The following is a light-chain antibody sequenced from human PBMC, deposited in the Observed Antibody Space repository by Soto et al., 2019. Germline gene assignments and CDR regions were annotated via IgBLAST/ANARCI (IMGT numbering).Light chain of an antibody. CDR3: SSYAGSGILI. V-gene: IGLV2-8*01. CDR1: SSDVGAYNF. CDR2: EVN. J-gene: IGLJ2*01. Sequence: QSVLTQPPSASGSPGQSFTISCTGSSSDVGAYNFVSWYRQHLGKAPELLIYEVNKRPSGVPDRFSGSKSGNTASLTVSGLHSEDEAEYSCSSYAGSGILIFGGGTKLTVL.